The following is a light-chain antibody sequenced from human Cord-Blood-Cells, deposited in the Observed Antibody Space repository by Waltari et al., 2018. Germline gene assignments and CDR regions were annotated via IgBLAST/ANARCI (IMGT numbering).Light chain of an antibody. CDR2: EVS. CDR3: SSYAGSNNFVV. Sequence: QSALTQPPSASGSPGQSVTISCTGTSSDVGGYNYVSWYQQHPGKAPKPMIYEVSKRPSGVPDRVSGSKSGNTASLTVSGLQAEDEADYYCSSYAGSNNFVVFGGGTKLTVL. CDR1: SSDVGGYNY. J-gene: IGLJ2*01. V-gene: IGLV2-8*01.